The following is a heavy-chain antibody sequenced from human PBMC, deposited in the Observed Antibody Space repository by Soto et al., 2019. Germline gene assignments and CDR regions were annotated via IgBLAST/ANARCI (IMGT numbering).Heavy chain of an antibody. CDR3: ATEAGDPYYDDSHSYSDI. CDR2: VIVDKETA. D-gene: IGHD3-22*01. CDR1: GDTSSSYT. Sequence: QVQLVQSGAEVKRPGSSVRVSCKASGDTSSSYTLSWERQTPGQGLEWMGRVIVDKETANLARSLYGGVTISADKYTNTAYVEYTNLRSEDTAVYYCATEAGDPYYDDSHSYSDIWGRGTLVTVSS. J-gene: IGHJ2*01. V-gene: IGHV1-69*08.